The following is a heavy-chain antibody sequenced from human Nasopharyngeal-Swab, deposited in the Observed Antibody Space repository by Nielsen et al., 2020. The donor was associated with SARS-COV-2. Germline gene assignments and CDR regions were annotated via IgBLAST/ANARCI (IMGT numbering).Heavy chain of an antibody. CDR2: IGTAGDT. CDR3: ARGLLWFGELGGMDV. D-gene: IGHD3-10*01. V-gene: IGHV3-13*01. Sequence: GGSLRLSCAASGFTFSSYDMPWVRQATGKGLEWVSAIGTAGDTYYPGSVKGRFTISRENAKNSLYLQMNSLRAGDTAVYYCARGLLWFGELGGMDVWGQGTTVTVSS. CDR1: GFTFSSYD. J-gene: IGHJ6*02.